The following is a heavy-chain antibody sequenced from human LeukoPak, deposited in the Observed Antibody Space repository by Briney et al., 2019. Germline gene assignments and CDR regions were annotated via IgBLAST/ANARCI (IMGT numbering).Heavy chain of an antibody. CDR3: GKFRYGYMGLDS. CDR2: INHSGSI. Sequence: PSETLSLTCRVYGGSLSGYYWTWIRQPPGKGLEGIGEINHSGSINYNPSLKSRVIMSVDTSKNQFSLNVRSVTAADTAVYYCGKFRYGYMGLDSWGQGTLVTVSS. V-gene: IGHV4-34*01. CDR1: GGSLSGYY. D-gene: IGHD5-24*01. J-gene: IGHJ4*02.